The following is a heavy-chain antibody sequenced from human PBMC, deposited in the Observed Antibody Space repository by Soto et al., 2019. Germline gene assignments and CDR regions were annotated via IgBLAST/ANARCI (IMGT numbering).Heavy chain of an antibody. CDR2: INGANGNT. Sequence: SVKVFCKASGYTFTSYAMHWVRQAPRQRLEWMGSINGANGNTKYSQKFQGRVTITGDTSASTAYMELSSLRSEDTDVYYCARAPGNYYYYAMDVWGQGTTASVPS. D-gene: IGHD1-26*01. V-gene: IGHV1-3*01. CDR3: ARAPGNYYYYAMDV. CDR1: GYTFTSYA. J-gene: IGHJ6*01.